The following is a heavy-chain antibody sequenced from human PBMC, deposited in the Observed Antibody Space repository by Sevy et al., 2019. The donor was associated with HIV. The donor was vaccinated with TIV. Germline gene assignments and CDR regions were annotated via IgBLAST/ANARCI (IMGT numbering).Heavy chain of an antibody. D-gene: IGHD3-22*01. Sequence: GGCLRLSCAASGFTFSSYDMHWVRQATGKGLEWVSAIGTAGDTYYPGSVKGRFTISRENAKNSLYLQMNSLRAGDTAVYYCARAFRHDHYDSSGYDYWGQGTLVTVSS. CDR1: GFTFSSYD. J-gene: IGHJ4*02. V-gene: IGHV3-13*01. CDR3: ARAFRHDHYDSSGYDY. CDR2: IGTAGDT.